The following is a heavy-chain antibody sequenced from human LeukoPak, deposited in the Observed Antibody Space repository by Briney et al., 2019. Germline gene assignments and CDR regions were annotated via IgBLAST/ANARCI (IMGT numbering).Heavy chain of an antibody. J-gene: IGHJ4*02. CDR1: GFTFSSYW. D-gene: IGHD3-22*01. V-gene: IGHV3-74*01. CDR3: ARADYYDRTLPFGY. CDR2: INSDGSIT. Sequence: GGSLRLSCAASGFTFSSYWMHWVRQAPGKGLVWVSRINSDGSITTYADSVKGRFTISRDNAKNTLYLQMSSQRAEDTAVYYCARADYYDRTLPFGYWGQGTLVTVSS.